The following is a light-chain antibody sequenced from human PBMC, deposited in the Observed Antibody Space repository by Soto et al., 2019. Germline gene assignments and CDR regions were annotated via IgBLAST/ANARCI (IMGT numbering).Light chain of an antibody. Sequence: EIVMTQSPSTLSVSPWERPTLSSTASQSVSSNLAWYQQKPGQAPSLLISGASTGATGVPATFSGSGSGTEFTLTINSLQSEDFAIYYCQQYNKWPWTFGQGTKVDI. CDR2: GAS. J-gene: IGKJ1*01. CDR3: QQYNKWPWT. CDR1: QSVSSN. V-gene: IGKV3-15*01.